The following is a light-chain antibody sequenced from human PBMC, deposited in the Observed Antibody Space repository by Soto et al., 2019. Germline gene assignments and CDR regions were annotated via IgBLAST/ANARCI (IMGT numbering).Light chain of an antibody. J-gene: IGLJ3*02. CDR3: SSYTSSSTWV. CDR1: SSDVGGYNS. CDR2: EVS. Sequence: QSVLTQPASVSGSPGQSITISFTGTSSDVGGYNSVSWYQQHPGKAPKLIIYEVSNRPSGVSNRFSGSKSGNTASLTISGLQAEDEADYYCSSYTSSSTWVFGGGTKVTVL. V-gene: IGLV2-14*01.